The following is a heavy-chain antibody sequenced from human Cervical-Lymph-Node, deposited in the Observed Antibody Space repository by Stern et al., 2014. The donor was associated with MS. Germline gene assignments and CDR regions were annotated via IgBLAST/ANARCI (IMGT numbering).Heavy chain of an antibody. CDR1: GYTFTTYY. CDR3: ARVLSLATSDS. V-gene: IGHV1-46*01. CDR2: FNPSGGKT. J-gene: IGHJ4*02. Sequence: VQLEESGAEIKKPGASVKISCEASGYTFTTYYINWVRQAPGQGLEWVALFNPSGGKTTYAQRFQGRVTVTGDTSTSTVYMELTGLRSEDTAVYYCARVLSLATSDSWGQGTLVIVSS. D-gene: IGHD1-1*01.